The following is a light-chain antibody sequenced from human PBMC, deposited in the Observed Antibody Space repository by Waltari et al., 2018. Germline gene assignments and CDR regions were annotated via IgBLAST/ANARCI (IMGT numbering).Light chain of an antibody. CDR3: QQYNYWPWT. CDR1: QCLSST. CDR2: SAS. V-gene: IGKV3D-15*01. J-gene: IGKJ1*01. Sequence: EIVMTQSPATLSVSPGESATLSCRASQCLSSTFAWYQQKPGQAPRLLIYSASTRATGIPARFSGSGSGTEFTLTISSLQSEDFAIYYCQQYNYWPWTFGQGTRVEIK.